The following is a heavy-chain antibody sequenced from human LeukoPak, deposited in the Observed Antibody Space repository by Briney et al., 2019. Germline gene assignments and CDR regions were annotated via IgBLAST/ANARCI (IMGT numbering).Heavy chain of an antibody. V-gene: IGHV3-23*01. CDR2: ISAGGGGS. CDR1: RFTFSSYA. CDR3: AKGGRMVRGVIVTNYYFDY. J-gene: IGHJ4*02. D-gene: IGHD3-10*01. Sequence: GGSLRLSCAASRFTFSSYAMSWVRQAPGKGLEWVSSISAGGGGSYYADSVQGRFTISRDTSKNTLYLQMNSLRAEDTAVYYCAKGGRMVRGVIVTNYYFDYWGQGTLVTVS.